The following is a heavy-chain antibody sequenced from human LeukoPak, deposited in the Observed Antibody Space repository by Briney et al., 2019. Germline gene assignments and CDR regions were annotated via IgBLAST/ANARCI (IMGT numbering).Heavy chain of an antibody. V-gene: IGHV1-2*04. CDR1: GYTFTAHY. J-gene: IGHJ4*02. CDR2: INPNSGGT. D-gene: IGHD5-18*01. CDR3: AGEGGRGYSYGYGY. Sequence: ASVKVSCKTSGYTFTAHYLHWVRQAPGQGLGWMGWINPNSGGTNYAQKFQGWVTMTRDTSISTAYMELSRLRSDDTAVYYCAGEGGRGYSYGYGYWGQGTLVTVSS.